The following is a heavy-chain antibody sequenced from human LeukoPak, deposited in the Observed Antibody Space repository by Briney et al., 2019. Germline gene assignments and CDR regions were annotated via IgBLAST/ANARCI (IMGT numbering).Heavy chain of an antibody. CDR2: IYHSGST. J-gene: IGHJ4*02. Sequence: SETLSLTCAVSGGSISSSNWWSWVRQPPGKGLEWIGEIYHSGSTNYNPSLKSRVTISVDKSKNQFSLKLSSVTAADTAVYYCARETFIAAAGTGSFDYWGQGTLVTVSS. CDR1: GGSISSSNW. V-gene: IGHV4-4*02. CDR3: ARETFIAAAGTGSFDY. D-gene: IGHD6-13*01.